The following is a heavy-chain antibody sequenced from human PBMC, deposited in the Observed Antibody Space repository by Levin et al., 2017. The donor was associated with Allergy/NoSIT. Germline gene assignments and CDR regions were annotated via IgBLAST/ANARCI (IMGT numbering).Heavy chain of an antibody. V-gene: IGHV3-21*01. CDR1: GFTLSSYS. CDR2: ISGSSTYI. J-gene: IGHJ4*02. D-gene: IGHD2-15*01. Sequence: GGSLRLSCAASGFTLSSYSMNWVRLAPGKGLEWVSSISGSSTYIFYADSVKGRFTISRDNAKNSLYLQMNSLRAEDTALYYCARKAYCSGGSCYGQFSKYYFDSWGQGTLVTVSA. CDR3: ARKAYCSGGSCYGQFSKYYFDS.